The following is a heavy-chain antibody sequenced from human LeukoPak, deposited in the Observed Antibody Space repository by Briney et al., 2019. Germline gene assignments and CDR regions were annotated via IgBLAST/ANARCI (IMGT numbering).Heavy chain of an antibody. CDR1: GYTFTSYD. J-gene: IGHJ4*02. D-gene: IGHD2-2*01. CDR2: MNPNSGNT. V-gene: IGHV1-8*01. Sequence: ASVKVSCKASGYTFTSYDINCVRQATGQGLEWMGWMNPNSGNTGYAQKFQGRVTMTRNTSISTAYMELGSLRSEDTAVYYCARDFPRSTSCLGYWGQGTLVTVSS. CDR3: ARDFPRSTSCLGY.